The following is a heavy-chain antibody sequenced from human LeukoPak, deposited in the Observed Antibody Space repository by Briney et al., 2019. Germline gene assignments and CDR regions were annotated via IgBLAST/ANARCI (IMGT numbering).Heavy chain of an antibody. CDR2: ITSDGTGT. J-gene: IGHJ5*02. V-gene: IGHV3-74*01. CDR3: ARDRDSTNWFDP. Sequence: GGSLRLSCAASGFTFRSYWMQWVRQSPGERLVWVSHITSDGTGTNYADSVKGRFTISRDNTKNMLYLQMSSLRAEDTAVYYCARDRDSTNWFDPWGQGTLVTVSS. CDR1: GFTFRSYW. D-gene: IGHD2-21*01.